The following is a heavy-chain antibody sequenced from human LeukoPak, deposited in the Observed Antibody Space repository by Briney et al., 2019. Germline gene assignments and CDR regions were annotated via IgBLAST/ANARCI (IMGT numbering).Heavy chain of an antibody. V-gene: IGHV3-43*02. J-gene: IGHJ4*02. CDR1: GLPIADFA. CDR2: ISGDGVST. Sequence: GRSLRLSCVASGLPIADFAMHWVSQAPGEGLEWVSVISGDGVSTFYADSVKVRFSISRDNSKNSLYLEMNSLRTEDAAMYYCAKESGKFDYWGQGTLVAVSS. CDR3: AKESGKFDY.